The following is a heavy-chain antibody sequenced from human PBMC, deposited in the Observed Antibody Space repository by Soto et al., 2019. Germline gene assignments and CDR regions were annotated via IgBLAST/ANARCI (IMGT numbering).Heavy chain of an antibody. D-gene: IGHD6-13*01. CDR3: ARSAGKGGLAAPIDY. J-gene: IGHJ4*02. CDR2: IWYDGSSK. V-gene: IGHV3-33*01. CDR1: GFTFSSYG. Sequence: QVQLLESGGGVVQPGRSLRLSCAASGFTFSSYGILWVRQAPGKGLEWVAVIWYDGSSKYYADSVKGRFTISRDNSKNTLYLQMNSLTAEDTAVYSCARSAGKGGLAAPIDYWGQGTLVIVSS.